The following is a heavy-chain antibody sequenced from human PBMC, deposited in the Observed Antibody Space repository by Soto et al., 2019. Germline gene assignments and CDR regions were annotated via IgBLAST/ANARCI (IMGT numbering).Heavy chain of an antibody. CDR1: RYTFSNYW. V-gene: IGHV5-51*01. Sequence: PGESLTISCKGSRYTFSNYWIGWVRQMPGKGLEWMGIIYPDDSDIRYSPSFKGQVTISADKSISTAYLQWSSLKASDTAMYYCARWAEGVTTPHFDYWCQGTLVTVSS. D-gene: IGHD4-17*01. CDR3: ARWAEGVTTPHFDY. CDR2: IYPDDSDI. J-gene: IGHJ4*01.